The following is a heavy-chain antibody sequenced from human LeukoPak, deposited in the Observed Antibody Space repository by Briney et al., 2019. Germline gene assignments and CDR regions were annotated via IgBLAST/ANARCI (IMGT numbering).Heavy chain of an antibody. CDR1: AFTFSSDG. CDR3: ARDREVLYAFDI. V-gene: IGHV3-33*01. D-gene: IGHD3-10*01. CDR2: IWYEGSNK. J-gene: IGHJ3*02. Sequence: GRSLTLSCALSAFTFSSDGMHWVRPAPGRGLEWVAVIWYEGSNKYYAHSVKGRFTISRDNSKHTLYLQMNSLRAEDTAVYYCARDREVLYAFDIWGQGTMVTVSS.